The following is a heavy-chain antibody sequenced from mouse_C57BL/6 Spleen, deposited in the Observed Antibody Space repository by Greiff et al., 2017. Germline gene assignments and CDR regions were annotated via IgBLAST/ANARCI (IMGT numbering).Heavy chain of an antibody. CDR2: ISDGGSYT. CDR1: GFTFSSYA. Sequence: EVKLVESGGGLVKPGGSLKLSCAASGFTFSSYAMSWVRQTPEKRLEWVATISDGGSYTYYPDNVKGRFTISRDNAKNNLYLQMSHLKSEDTAIYYCARDPTFFDYWGQGTTLTVSS. CDR3: ARDPTFFDY. J-gene: IGHJ2*01. V-gene: IGHV5-4*01.